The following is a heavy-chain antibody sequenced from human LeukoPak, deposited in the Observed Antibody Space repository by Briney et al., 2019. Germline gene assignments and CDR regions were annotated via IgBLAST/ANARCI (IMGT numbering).Heavy chain of an antibody. CDR2: ISYSGST. CDR1: GGSISSYY. Sequence: SETLSLTCTVSGGSISSYYWSWIRQPPGKGLEWIGYISYSGSTNYNPSLKSRVTISVDTSKNQFSLKLSSVTAADTAVYYCARDRSSGWDFDYWGQGTLVTVSS. J-gene: IGHJ4*02. D-gene: IGHD6-19*01. CDR3: ARDRSSGWDFDY. V-gene: IGHV4-59*01.